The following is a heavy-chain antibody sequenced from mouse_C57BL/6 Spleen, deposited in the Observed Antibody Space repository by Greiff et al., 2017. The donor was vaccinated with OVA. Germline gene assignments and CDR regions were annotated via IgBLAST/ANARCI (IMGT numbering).Heavy chain of an antibody. Sequence: QVQLQQSGAELVRPGASVTLSCKASGYTFTDYEMHWVKQTPVHGLEWIGAIDPETGGTAYNQKFKGKAILTADKSSSTAYMELRSLTSEDSAVYYCTIYYDGSSSYAMDYWGQGTSVTVSS. CDR1: GYTFTDYE. V-gene: IGHV1-15*01. CDR3: TIYYDGSSSYAMDY. D-gene: IGHD1-1*01. J-gene: IGHJ4*01. CDR2: IDPETGGT.